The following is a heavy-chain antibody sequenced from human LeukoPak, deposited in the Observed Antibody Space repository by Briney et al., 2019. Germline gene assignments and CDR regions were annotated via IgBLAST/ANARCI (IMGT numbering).Heavy chain of an antibody. D-gene: IGHD6-6*01. V-gene: IGHV1-18*01. CDR1: GYTFTSYG. CDR3: ARRTYSRSSSIFDN. CDR2: ISAYNGNT. J-gene: IGHJ4*02. Sequence: ASVKVSCKASGYTFTSYGISWVRQAPGQGLEWMGWISAYNGNTNYAQKLQGRVTVTTDTSTSTAYMELRSLRSDDTAVYYCARRTYSRSSSIFDNWGQGTLVTVSS.